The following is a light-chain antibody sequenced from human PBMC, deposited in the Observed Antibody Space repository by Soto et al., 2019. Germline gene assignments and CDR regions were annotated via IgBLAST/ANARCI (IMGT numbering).Light chain of an antibody. J-gene: IGLJ1*01. CDR1: SSNIGAGYD. CDR3: QSHDSRLSGYV. V-gene: IGLV1-40*01. CDR2: GNT. Sequence: QSVLTQSPSVSGAPGQRVTISCTGSSSNIGAGYDVHWFQQVPGTAPKLLIYGNTSRSSGVPDRFSGSKSGTSASLAITGLQAEDEADYYCQSHDSRLSGYVFGTGTKVTVL.